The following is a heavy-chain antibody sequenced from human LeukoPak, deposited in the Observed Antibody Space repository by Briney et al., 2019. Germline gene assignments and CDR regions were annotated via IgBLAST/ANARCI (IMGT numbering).Heavy chain of an antibody. V-gene: IGHV4-39*01. J-gene: IGHJ4*02. CDR2: IYYSGST. Sequence: KASETLSLTCTVSGGSISSSSYYWGWIRQPPGKGLEWIGSIYYSGSTYYNSSLKSRVTISVDTSKNQFSLKRSSVTAADTAVYYCARYHIVGANYFDYWGQGTLVTVPS. D-gene: IGHD1-26*01. CDR1: GGSISSSSYY. CDR3: ARYHIVGANYFDY.